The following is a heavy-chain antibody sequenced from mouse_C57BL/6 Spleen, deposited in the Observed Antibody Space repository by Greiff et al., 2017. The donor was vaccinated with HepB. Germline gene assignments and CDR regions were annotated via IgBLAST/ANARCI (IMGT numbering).Heavy chain of an antibody. J-gene: IGHJ2*01. V-gene: IGHV1-82*01. D-gene: IGHD1-1*01. CDR2: IYPGDGDT. CDR1: GYAFSSSW. CDR3: ARWGYYYGSSPLFDY. Sequence: VQLQQSGPELVKPGASVKISCKASGYAFSSSWMNWVKQRPGKGLEWIGRIYPGDGDTNYNGKFKGKATLTADKSSSTAYMQLSSLTSEDSAVYFCARWGYYYGSSPLFDYWGQGTTLTVSS.